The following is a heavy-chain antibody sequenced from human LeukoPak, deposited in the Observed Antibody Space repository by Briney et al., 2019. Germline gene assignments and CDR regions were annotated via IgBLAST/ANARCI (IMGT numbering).Heavy chain of an antibody. D-gene: IGHD3-10*01. CDR1: GFSLITTGLG. CDR3: AHRTLYYSTALGTSYF. J-gene: IGHJ1*01. V-gene: IGHV2-5*01. CDR2: IYWNDNK. Sequence: GPTLVKPTQTLTLTCSFYGFSLITTGLGMAWICQPPGKSLERRSHIYWNDNKRYSPSLKSRITITKETTKNQVVLTMTNMDPVDTATYYCAHRTLYYSTALGTSYFWGQGILVSVSS.